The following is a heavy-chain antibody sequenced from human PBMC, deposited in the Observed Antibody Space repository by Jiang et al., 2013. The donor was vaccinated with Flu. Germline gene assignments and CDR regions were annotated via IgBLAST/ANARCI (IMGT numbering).Heavy chain of an antibody. J-gene: IGHJ3*02. CDR3: ARLRRAGYSYAFDI. D-gene: IGHD5-18*01. Sequence: GPGLVKPSETLSLTCTVSGGSFSNYYWNWIRQPPGKGLEWIASIDNSGSTIYNPSLKSRVTTTIDTSKNQFSLRLNSVSAADTAVYYCARLRRAGYSYAFDIWGQGTMVTVSS. V-gene: IGHV4-4*09. CDR1: GGSFSNYY. CDR2: IDNSGST.